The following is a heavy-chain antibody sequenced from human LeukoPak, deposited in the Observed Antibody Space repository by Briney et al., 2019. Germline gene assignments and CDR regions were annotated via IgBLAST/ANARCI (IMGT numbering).Heavy chain of an antibody. D-gene: IGHD1-26*01. CDR3: ARAISRGADAFDI. V-gene: IGHV1-46*01. CDR1: GYTFTSYY. Sequence: ASVKVSCKASGYTFTSYYMHWVRQARGQGLEWVGIINPSGGSTSYAQKFQGRVTMTRDTSTSTVYMELSSLRSEDTAVYYCARAISRGADAFDIWGQGTMVTVSS. CDR2: INPSGGST. J-gene: IGHJ3*02.